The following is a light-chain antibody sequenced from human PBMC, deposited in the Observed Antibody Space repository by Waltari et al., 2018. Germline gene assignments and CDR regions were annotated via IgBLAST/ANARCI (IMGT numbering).Light chain of an antibody. J-gene: IGKJ1*01. CDR2: GAS. CDR3: QQYYSSPST. CDR1: QRVSSK. V-gene: IGKV3-15*01. Sequence: EIVMTQSPATLSVSPGERATLSCRASQRVSSKLAWYQQRPGQAPRLLIYGASTRATGIPARFTGSGSGTEFTLTISSLQSEDFAVYFCQQYYSSPSTFGQGSKVEIK.